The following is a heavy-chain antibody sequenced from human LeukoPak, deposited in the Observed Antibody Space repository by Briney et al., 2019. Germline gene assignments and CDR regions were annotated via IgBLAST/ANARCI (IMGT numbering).Heavy chain of an antibody. J-gene: IGHJ4*02. CDR1: GFTFRSYW. CDR2: INSDGSST. Sequence: PGRSLRLSCAASGFTFRSYWMHWVRQAPGKGLVWVSGINSDGSSTSYADAVKGRFTISRDNAENTLYLQMNNLRAEDTAVYYCARVGIQRYFDYWGQGTLVTVSS. V-gene: IGHV3-74*01. D-gene: IGHD5-18*01. CDR3: ARVGIQRYFDY.